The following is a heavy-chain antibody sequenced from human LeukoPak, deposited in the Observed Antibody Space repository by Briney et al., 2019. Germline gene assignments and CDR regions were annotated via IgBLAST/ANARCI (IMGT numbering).Heavy chain of an antibody. D-gene: IGHD3-22*01. CDR3: ARSGARYYYDSSGPDAFDI. CDR2: IYTSGST. V-gene: IGHV4-4*07. J-gene: IGHJ3*02. CDR1: GGSISSYY. Sequence: SETLSLTCTVSGGSISSYYWSWIRQPAGKGLEWIGRIYTSGSTNYNPSLKSRVTMSVDTSKNQFSLKLSSVTAADTAVYYCARSGARYYYDSSGPDAFDIWGQGTMVTVSS.